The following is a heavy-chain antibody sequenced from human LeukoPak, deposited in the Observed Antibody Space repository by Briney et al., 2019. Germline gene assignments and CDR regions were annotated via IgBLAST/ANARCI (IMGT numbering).Heavy chain of an antibody. CDR1: GYTFTSYG. J-gene: IGHJ4*02. CDR2: IIPIFGTA. Sequence: SVKVSCKASGYTFTSYGISWVRQAPGQGLEWMGGIIPIFGTANYAQKFQGRVTITTDESTSTAYMELSSLRSEDTAVYYCARDWWPPNGGSQRPIDYWGQGTLVTVSS. V-gene: IGHV1-69*05. D-gene: IGHD2-8*01. CDR3: ARDWWPPNGGSQRPIDY.